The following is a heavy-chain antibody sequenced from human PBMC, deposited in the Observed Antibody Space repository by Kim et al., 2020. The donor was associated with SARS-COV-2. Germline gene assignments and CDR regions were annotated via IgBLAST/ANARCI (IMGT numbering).Heavy chain of an antibody. D-gene: IGHD3-22*01. J-gene: IGHJ3*02. Sequence: VKGRFTISRDDSKNTLYLQMNSLKTEDTAVYYCTTEVDSSGYSALDAFDIWGQGTMVTVSS. CDR3: TTEVDSSGYSALDAFDI. V-gene: IGHV3-15*01.